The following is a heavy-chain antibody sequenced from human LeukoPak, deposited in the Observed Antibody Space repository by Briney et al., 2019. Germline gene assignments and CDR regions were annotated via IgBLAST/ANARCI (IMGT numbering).Heavy chain of an antibody. CDR3: ARVRYSSSWPDAFDI. Sequence: ASVKDSCKASGYTFTGYYMHWVRQAPGQGLEGMGWINPNSGGTNYAQKFQGRVTMTRDTSISTAYMELSRLRSDDTAVYYCARVRYSSSWPDAFDIWGQGTMVTVSS. CDR1: GYTFTGYY. D-gene: IGHD6-13*01. J-gene: IGHJ3*02. CDR2: INPNSGGT. V-gene: IGHV1-2*02.